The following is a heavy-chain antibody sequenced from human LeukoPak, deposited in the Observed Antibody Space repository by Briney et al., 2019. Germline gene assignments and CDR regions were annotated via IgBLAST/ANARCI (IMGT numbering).Heavy chain of an antibody. CDR2: IKQDGSEK. CDR1: GFTFSSYW. CDR3: ARAGGDYYDSSGPFDY. D-gene: IGHD3-22*01. J-gene: IGHJ4*02. Sequence: GGSLRLSCAASGFTFSSYWMNWVRQAPGKGLEWVANIKQDGSEKYYVDSVKGRFTISRDNAKNSLYLQMNSLRAEDTAVYYCARAGGDYYDSSGPFDYWGQGTLVTVSS. V-gene: IGHV3-7*01.